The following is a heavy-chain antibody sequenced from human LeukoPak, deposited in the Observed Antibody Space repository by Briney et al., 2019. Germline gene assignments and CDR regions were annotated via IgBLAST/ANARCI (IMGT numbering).Heavy chain of an antibody. J-gene: IGHJ3*02. CDR1: GFTFGRYW. CDR2: IKLDGSEK. V-gene: IGHV3-7*01. CDR3: ARDPYSSGWYKDAFDI. Sequence: GGSLRLSCVASGFTFGRYWMSWVRQAPGKGLEWVANIKLDGSEKNYVDSVKGRFTISRDNTKNSLFLQLNSLRAEDTAVYYCARDPYSSGWYKDAFDIWGQGTMVTVSS. D-gene: IGHD6-19*01.